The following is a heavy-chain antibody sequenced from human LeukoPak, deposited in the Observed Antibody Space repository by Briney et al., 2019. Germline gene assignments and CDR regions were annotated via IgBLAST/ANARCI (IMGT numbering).Heavy chain of an antibody. Sequence: GRSLRLSCAASGFTFSSYAMHWVRQAPGKGLEWVAVISYDGSNKYYADSVKGRFTTSRDNSKNTLYLQMNSLRAEDTAVYYCARDARYCSGGSCYTFDYWGQGTLVTVSS. CDR2: ISYDGSNK. CDR1: GFTFSSYA. CDR3: ARDARYCSGGSCYTFDY. J-gene: IGHJ4*02. V-gene: IGHV3-30*04. D-gene: IGHD2-15*01.